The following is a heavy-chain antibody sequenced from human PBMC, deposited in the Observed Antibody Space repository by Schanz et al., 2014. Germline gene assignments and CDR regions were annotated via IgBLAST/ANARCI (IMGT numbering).Heavy chain of an antibody. CDR3: AKVDRTRYYAMDV. V-gene: IGHV1-69*09. D-gene: IGHD3-9*01. CDR2: IIPILDKT. J-gene: IGHJ6*02. CDR1: GGTFSSST. Sequence: QVQLVQSGAEVKKPGSSVKVSCKASGGTFSSSTLTWVRQAPGQGLEWMGRIIPILDKTNYAQKCQGRVTMTADKSTSTVYMEVSGLRSEDTAVYYCAKVDRTRYYAMDVWGQGTTVTGSS.